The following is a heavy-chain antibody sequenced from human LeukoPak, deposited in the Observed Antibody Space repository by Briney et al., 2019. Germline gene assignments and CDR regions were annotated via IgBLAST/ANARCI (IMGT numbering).Heavy chain of an antibody. CDR3: ARDRGMVVDLDY. Sequence: SETLSLTCTVSGYSISSGYYWGWIRQPPGKGLEWIGGIYHSGSTYYNPSLKSRVTISVDTSKNQFSLKLSSVTAADTAVYYCARDRGMVVDLDYWGQGTLVTVSS. J-gene: IGHJ4*02. CDR1: GYSISSGYY. D-gene: IGHD3-22*01. CDR2: IYHSGST. V-gene: IGHV4-38-2*02.